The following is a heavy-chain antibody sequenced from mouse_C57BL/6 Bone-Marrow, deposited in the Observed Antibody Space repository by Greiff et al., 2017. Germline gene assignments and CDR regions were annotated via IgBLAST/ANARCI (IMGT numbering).Heavy chain of an antibody. J-gene: IGHJ3*01. CDR1: GYTFTSYW. CDR3: ASPGAWFAY. V-gene: IGHV1-50*01. D-gene: IGHD4-1*01. Sequence: QVQLQQPGAELVKPGASVKLSCKASGYTFTSYWMQWVKQRPGQGLEWIGAIDPSDSYTNYNQKFKGKATLTVDTSSSTAYMQLSSLTSEDSAVYYCASPGAWFAYWGQGTLVTVSA. CDR2: IDPSDSYT.